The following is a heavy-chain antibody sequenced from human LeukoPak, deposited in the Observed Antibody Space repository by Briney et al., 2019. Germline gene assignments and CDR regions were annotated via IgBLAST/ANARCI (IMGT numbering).Heavy chain of an antibody. V-gene: IGHV4-59*01. CDR3: ARDCSGGSCYPISGMDV. J-gene: IGHJ6*02. CDR1: GASISNYY. CDR2: IYYSGST. D-gene: IGHD2-15*01. Sequence: SETLSLTCTVSGASISNYYWNWIRQPPGKGLEWIGYIYYSGSTNYNPSLKSRVTISVDTSKNQFSLKLSSVTAADTAVYYCARDCSGGSCYPISGMDVWGQGTTVTVSS.